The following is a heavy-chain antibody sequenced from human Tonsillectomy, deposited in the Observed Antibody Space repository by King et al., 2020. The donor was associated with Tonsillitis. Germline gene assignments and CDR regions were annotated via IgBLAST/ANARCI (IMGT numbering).Heavy chain of an antibody. CDR1: GFTFCTYW. CDR3: ARDSTPVEDPKIYYDAFDI. D-gene: IGHD1-26*01. V-gene: IGHV3-7*01. Sequence: QLVQSGGGLVQPGGSLRLSCVGSGFTFCTYWMTWVRQAPGKGLEWVANINKGGIEKSYVDSVEGRFTISRDNAKNSLYLQMNSLRGEDTAVYYCARDSTPVEDPKIYYDAFDIWGEGTMVPVSP. J-gene: IGHJ3*02. CDR2: INKGGIEK.